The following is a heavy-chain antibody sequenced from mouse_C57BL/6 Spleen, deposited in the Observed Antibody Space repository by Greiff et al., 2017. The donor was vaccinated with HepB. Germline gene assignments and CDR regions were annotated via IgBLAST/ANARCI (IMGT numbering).Heavy chain of an antibody. J-gene: IGHJ3*01. CDR3: ARSHNSNPWFAY. CDR1: GYAFSSSW. CDR2: IYPGDGDT. Sequence: QVQLQQSGPELVKPGASVKISCKASGYAFSSSWMNWVKQRPGKGLEWIGRIYPGDGDTNYNGKFKGKATLTADKSSSTAYMQLSSLTSEDSAVYFCARSHNSNPWFAYWGQGTLVTVSA. V-gene: IGHV1-82*01. D-gene: IGHD2-5*01.